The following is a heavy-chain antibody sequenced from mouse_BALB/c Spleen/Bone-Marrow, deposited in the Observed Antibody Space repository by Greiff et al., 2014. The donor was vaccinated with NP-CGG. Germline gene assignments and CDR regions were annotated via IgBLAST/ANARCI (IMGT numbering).Heavy chain of an antibody. J-gene: IGHJ2*01. Sequence: VQLQQSGAELARPGASVKMSCKASGYTFTSYTMHWVKQRPGQGLEWIGNINPSSGYTNYNQKFKDKATLTADKSSSTAYMQLSSLTSEDSAVYYCARESLYGSNYYWGQGTTLTVSS. CDR3: ARESLYGSNYY. CDR1: GYTFTSYT. V-gene: IGHV1-4*01. CDR2: INPSSGYT. D-gene: IGHD1-1*01.